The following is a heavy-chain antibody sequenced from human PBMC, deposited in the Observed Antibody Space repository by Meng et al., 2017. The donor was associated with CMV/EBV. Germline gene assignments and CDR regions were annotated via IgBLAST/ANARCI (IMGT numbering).Heavy chain of an antibody. CDR3: AREGGHCSSTTCYDQPHWFDP. J-gene: IGHJ5*02. CDR2: IYSGGSST. D-gene: IGHD2-2*01. V-gene: IGHV3-23*03. CDR1: GFTFSSYA. Sequence: GESLKISCAASGFTFSSYAMSWVRQAPGKGLEWVSVIYSGGSSTYYADSVKGRFTISRDNSKNTLYLQMNSLRTEDTAVYYCAREGGHCSSTTCYDQPHWFDPWGQGTLVTVSS.